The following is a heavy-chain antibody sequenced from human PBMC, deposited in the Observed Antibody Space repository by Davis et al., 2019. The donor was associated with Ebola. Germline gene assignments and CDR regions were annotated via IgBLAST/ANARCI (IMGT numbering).Heavy chain of an antibody. J-gene: IGHJ6*02. CDR1: GGSFSGYY. CDR2: INHSGST. D-gene: IGHD3-10*01. V-gene: IGHV4-34*01. CDR3: ARGRGGRILRDYYYYYGMDV. Sequence: SETLSLTCAVYGGSFSGYYWSWIRQPPGKGLEWIGEINHSGSTNYNPSLKSRVTISVDTSKNQFSLKLSSVTAADTAVYYCARGRGGRILRDYYYYYGMDVWGQGTTVTVSS.